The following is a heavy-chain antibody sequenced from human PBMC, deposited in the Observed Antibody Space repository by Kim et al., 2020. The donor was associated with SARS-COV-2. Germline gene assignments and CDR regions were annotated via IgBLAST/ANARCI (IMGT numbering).Heavy chain of an antibody. CDR3: ARHAIGESLNRIDP. J-gene: IGHJ5*02. CDR2: IYYSGST. Sequence: SETLSLTCTVSGGSISYSYWSWIRQPPGKGLEWIGYIYYSGSTKYNPSLKSRVTISVDTSKNQFSLKLSSVTAADTAVYYCARHAIGESLNRIDPWGQGT. CDR1: GGSISYSY. V-gene: IGHV4-59*08. D-gene: IGHD3-10*01.